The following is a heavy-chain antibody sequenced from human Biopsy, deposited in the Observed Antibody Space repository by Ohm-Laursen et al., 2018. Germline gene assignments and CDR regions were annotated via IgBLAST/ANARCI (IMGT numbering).Heavy chain of an antibody. Sequence: SVKVSCKTSGYTFNDYYIHWVRQAPGQGLEWMGWSKPNHNTKYAEKFQDRVTLTRDTTTGTAYMELSSLRSDDTAVYYCARREQLFKPWELLVRGPNGYSYKSMDVWGHGTTVTVSS. V-gene: IGHV1-2*02. CDR3: ARREQLFKPWELLVRGPNGYSYKSMDV. D-gene: IGHD1-26*01. J-gene: IGHJ6*02. CDR2: SKPNHNT. CDR1: GYTFNDYY.